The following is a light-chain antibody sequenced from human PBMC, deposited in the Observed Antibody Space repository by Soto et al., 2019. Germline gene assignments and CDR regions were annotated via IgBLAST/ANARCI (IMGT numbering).Light chain of an antibody. V-gene: IGLV2-14*01. CDR1: SSDVGGYNY. CDR2: EVS. J-gene: IGLJ1*01. CDR3: SLYTSSSTYV. Sequence: QSALTQPASVSGSPGQSITISCTGTSSDVGGYNYVSWYQQHPGKAPKLMIYEVSNRPSGVSNRFSGSKSGNTASLTISGLQAEVEADYYCSLYTSSSTYVFGTGTKVTVL.